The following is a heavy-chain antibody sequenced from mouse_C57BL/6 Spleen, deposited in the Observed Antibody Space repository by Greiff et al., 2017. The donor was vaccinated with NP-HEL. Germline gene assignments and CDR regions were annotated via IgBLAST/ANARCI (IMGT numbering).Heavy chain of an antibody. CDR1: GFTFSSYA. D-gene: IGHD1-1*01. CDR3: TRVVATNFDY. Sequence: EVKVVESGEGLVKPGGSLKLSCAASGFTFSSYAMSWVRQTPEKRLEWVAYISSGGDYIYYADTVKGRFTISRDNARNTLYLQMSSLKSEDTAMYYCTRVVATNFDYWGQGTTLTVSS. J-gene: IGHJ2*01. V-gene: IGHV5-9-1*02. CDR2: ISSGGDYI.